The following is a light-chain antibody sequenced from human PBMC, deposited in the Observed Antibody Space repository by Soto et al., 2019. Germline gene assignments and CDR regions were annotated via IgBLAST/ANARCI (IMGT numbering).Light chain of an antibody. CDR3: TSYTSSTNLV. J-gene: IGLJ2*01. V-gene: IGLV2-14*01. CDR2: EVS. Sequence: QSALTQPASVSGSPGQSITISYTGTSSDIGFYKSVSWYQHHPGRAPKLMIYEVSNRPSGVSSRFSGSRSGNTASLTISGLQTEDEAHYYCTSYTSSTNLVVGGGTKVTDL. CDR1: SSDIGFYKS.